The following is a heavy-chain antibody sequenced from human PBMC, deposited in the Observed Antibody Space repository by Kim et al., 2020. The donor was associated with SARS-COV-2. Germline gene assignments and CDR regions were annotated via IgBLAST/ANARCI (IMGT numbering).Heavy chain of an antibody. V-gene: IGHV4-39*01. CDR2: IYYSGTT. J-gene: IGHJ4*02. CDR1: GGSITSSNYY. CDR3: ASWVVAQGTGLGFDS. D-gene: IGHD2-15*01. Sequence: SETLSLTCTVSGGSITSSNYYWAWIRQPPGTGLEWIASIYYSGTTYYNPSLKSRGTISVDTSKKQFSLILNSVTAADTAVYYCASWVVAQGTGLGFDSWGQGTLVTVSS.